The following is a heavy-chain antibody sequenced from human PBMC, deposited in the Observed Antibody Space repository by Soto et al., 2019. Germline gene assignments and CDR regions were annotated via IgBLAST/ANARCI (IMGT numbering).Heavy chain of an antibody. CDR2: IIPILGIA. CDR3: AIDIVVVPAAKKFVNY. D-gene: IGHD2-2*01. J-gene: IGHJ4*02. Sequence: SVKVSCKASGGTFSSYTISWVRQAPGQGLEWMGRIIPILGIANYAQKFQGRVTITADKSTSTAYMELSSLRSEDTAVYYCAIDIVVVPAAKKFVNYWGQGTLVTVSS. V-gene: IGHV1-69*02. CDR1: GGTFSSYT.